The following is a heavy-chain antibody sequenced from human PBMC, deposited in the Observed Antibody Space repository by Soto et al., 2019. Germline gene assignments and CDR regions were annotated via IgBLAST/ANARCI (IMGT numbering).Heavy chain of an antibody. Sequence: ASVKVSCKASEYTFTSYTMHWVRQAPGQRLEWMGWINGGNGNTKYSQKFQGRVTITRDTSASTAYMELSSLRPDDTAVYYCARELQGLYYFDYWGQGTLVTVSS. CDR1: EYTFTSYT. D-gene: IGHD4-4*01. CDR3: ARELQGLYYFDY. J-gene: IGHJ4*02. V-gene: IGHV1-3*01. CDR2: INGGNGNT.